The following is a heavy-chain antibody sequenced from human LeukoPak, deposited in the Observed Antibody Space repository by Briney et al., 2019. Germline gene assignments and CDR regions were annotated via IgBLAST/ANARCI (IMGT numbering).Heavy chain of an antibody. V-gene: IGHV3-23*01. CDR2: ISGSGGST. D-gene: IGHD3-22*01. J-gene: IGHJ4*02. CDR3: AKLPLDSSGYFDY. CDR1: GFTFSSYG. Sequence: GGSLRLSCAASGFTFSSYGMSWVRRAPGKGLEWVSAISGSGGSTYYADSVKGRFTISRDNSKNTLYLQMNSLRAEDTAVYYCAKLPLDSSGYFDYWGQGTLVTVFS.